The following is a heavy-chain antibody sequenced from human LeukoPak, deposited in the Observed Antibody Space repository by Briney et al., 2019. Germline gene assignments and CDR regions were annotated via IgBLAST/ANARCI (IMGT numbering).Heavy chain of an antibody. V-gene: IGHV3-23*01. CDR1: GFTFSSYA. D-gene: IGHD2-15*01. J-gene: IGHJ6*02. Sequence: GGSLRLSCAASGFTFSSYAMSWVRQAPGRGLEWVSAISGSGGSTYYADSVKGPFTISRANSKNPLYLQMNSLRAEDTAVYYCAKAYCRGGSCSYGMDVWGQGTTVTVSS. CDR2: ISGSGGST. CDR3: AKAYCRGGSCSYGMDV.